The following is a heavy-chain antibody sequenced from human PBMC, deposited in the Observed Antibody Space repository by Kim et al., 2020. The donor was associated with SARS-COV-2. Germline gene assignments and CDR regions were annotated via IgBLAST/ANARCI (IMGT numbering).Heavy chain of an antibody. Sequence: SETLSLTCTVYGGSISSGDYYWSWIRQPPGKGLEWIGYIYYTGSSHYNPSLNSRVTISIDTSKNQFSLTLSSVTAADTAGYYCARGPRIGGGDCYSQWGQRTLVTVSS. CDR1: GGSISSGDYY. CDR2: IYYTGSS. D-gene: IGHD2-21*02. J-gene: IGHJ1*01. CDR3: ARGPRIGGGDCYSQ. V-gene: IGHV4-30-4*01.